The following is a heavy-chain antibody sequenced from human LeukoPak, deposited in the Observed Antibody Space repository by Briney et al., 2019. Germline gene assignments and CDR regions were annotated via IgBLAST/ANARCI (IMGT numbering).Heavy chain of an antibody. CDR1: GFTFDDYA. Sequence: GRSLRLSCAASGFTFDDYAMHWVRQAPGKGLEWVSGISWNSGSIGYADSVKGRFTISRDNAKNSLYLQMNSLRAEDTALYYCAKMVEGYFDYWGQGTLVTVS. CDR2: ISWNSGSI. V-gene: IGHV3-9*01. CDR3: AKMVEGYFDY. D-gene: IGHD2-15*01. J-gene: IGHJ4*02.